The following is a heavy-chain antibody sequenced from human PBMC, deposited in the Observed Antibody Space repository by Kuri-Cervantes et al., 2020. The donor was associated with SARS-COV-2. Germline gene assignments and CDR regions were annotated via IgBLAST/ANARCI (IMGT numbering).Heavy chain of an antibody. CDR3: AREGLMGTMDY. V-gene: IGHV4-59*12. Sequence: GSLRLSCTVSGGSISSYYWSWIRQPPGKGLEWIGYIYYSGSTNYIPSLKSRVTISVVTSKNQFSLKLSSVTAADTAVYYCAREGLMGTMDYWGQGTLVTVSS. J-gene: IGHJ4*02. CDR2: IYYSGST. CDR1: GGSISSYY. D-gene: IGHD2-8*01.